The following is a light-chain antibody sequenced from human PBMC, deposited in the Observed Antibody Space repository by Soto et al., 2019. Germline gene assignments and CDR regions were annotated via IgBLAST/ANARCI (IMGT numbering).Light chain of an antibody. CDR1: QNVDSRT. CDR2: GAS. J-gene: IGKJ2*01. CDR3: QQYSGSVVFT. Sequence: ENVLTQSPGTLTLSPGERATLSCRASQNVDSRTLAWYQQKPGQAPRPLIYGASSRATGIPDRFSGSGSGIDFTLTISRLDTEDFVVYYCQQYSGSVVFTFGQGTKLEI. V-gene: IGKV3-20*01.